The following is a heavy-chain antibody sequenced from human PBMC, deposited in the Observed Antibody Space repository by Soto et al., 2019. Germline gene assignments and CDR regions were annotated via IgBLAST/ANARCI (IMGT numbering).Heavy chain of an antibody. CDR1: GFTFSSYA. V-gene: IGHV3-23*01. Sequence: GGSLRLSCAASGFTFSSYAMSWVRQAPGKGLEWVSAISGSGGSTYYADSVKGRFTISRDNSKNTLYLQMNSLRAEDTAVYYCAKVSYYDSSGPNGSYWGQGTLVTVSS. J-gene: IGHJ4*02. D-gene: IGHD3-22*01. CDR2: ISGSGGST. CDR3: AKVSYYDSSGPNGSY.